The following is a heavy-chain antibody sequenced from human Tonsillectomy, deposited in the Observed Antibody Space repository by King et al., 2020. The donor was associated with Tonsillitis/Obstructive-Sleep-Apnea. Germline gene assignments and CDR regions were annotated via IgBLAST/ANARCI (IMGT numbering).Heavy chain of an antibody. Sequence: VQLVESGGGVVQPGRSLRLSCAASGFTFSSYGMHWVRQAPGKGLEWVAVIWYDGSNKYYADSVKGRFTISRDNSKNTLYLQMNSLRAEDTAVYYCARGENRYSGYDSGLDYWGQGTLVTVSS. V-gene: IGHV3-33*01. D-gene: IGHD5-12*01. CDR2: IWYDGSNK. CDR3: ARGENRYSGYDSGLDY. CDR1: GFTFSSYG. J-gene: IGHJ4*02.